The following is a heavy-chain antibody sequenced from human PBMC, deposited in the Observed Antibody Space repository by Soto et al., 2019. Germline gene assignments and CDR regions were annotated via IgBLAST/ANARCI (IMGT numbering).Heavy chain of an antibody. J-gene: IGHJ5*02. CDR3: AKDPLKYSSSWYLEWWFDP. Sequence: GGSLRLSCAVSGFTFSSYAMHWVRQAPGKGLEWVAVISYDGSDKYYADSVKGRFTISRDNSKDTVYLQMNSLRVEDTAVYYCAKDPLKYSSSWYLEWWFDPWGQGTLVTVSS. CDR1: GFTFSSYA. CDR2: ISYDGSDK. D-gene: IGHD6-13*01. V-gene: IGHV3-30*18.